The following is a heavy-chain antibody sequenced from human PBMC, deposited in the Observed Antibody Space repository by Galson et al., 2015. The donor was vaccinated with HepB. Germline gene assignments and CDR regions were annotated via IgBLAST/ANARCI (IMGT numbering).Heavy chain of an antibody. CDR2: IDTRSRII. J-gene: IGHJ4*02. Sequence: SLRLSCAASGFTFNYYSVNWVRQAPGQGLEWISYIDTRSRIIYYADSVKGRFTISRDNANDLLYLQMNSLRDEDTALFYCARGGVAVAGSSYYFDSWGQGTLFTVSS. CDR1: GFTFNYYS. D-gene: IGHD6-13*01. V-gene: IGHV3-48*02. CDR3: ARGGVAVAGSSYYFDS.